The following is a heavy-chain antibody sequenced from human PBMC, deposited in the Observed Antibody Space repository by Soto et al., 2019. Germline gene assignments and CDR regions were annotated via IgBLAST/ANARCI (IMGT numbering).Heavy chain of an antibody. CDR1: GISLRNGRLG. CDR3: ALIKDCSRTDCYLASFDP. Sequence: QVTLKESDPVMVKPTETLTLTCTVSGISLRNGRLGVSWIRQSPGKALEWLAHIFSNDEKSYSTSLKSRLTISKDTSKSQVVLTMTNVDPVDSATYFCALIKDCSRTDCYLASFDPWGQGTLVTVSS. J-gene: IGHJ5*02. CDR2: IFSNDEK. D-gene: IGHD2-2*01. V-gene: IGHV2-26*01.